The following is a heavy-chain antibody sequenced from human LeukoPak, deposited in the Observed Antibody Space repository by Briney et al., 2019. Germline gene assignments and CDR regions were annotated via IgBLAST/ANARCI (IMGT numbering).Heavy chain of an antibody. J-gene: IGHJ5*02. CDR3: ARQDIVVVPAAIEDNWFDP. Sequence: SETLSLTCAVSGYSISSGYYWGWIRQPPGKGLEWIGSICHSGSTYYNPSLKSRVTISVDTSKNQFSLKLSSVTAADTAVYYCARQDIVVVPAAIEDNWFDPWGQGTLVTVSS. V-gene: IGHV4-38-2*01. CDR2: ICHSGST. CDR1: GYSISSGYY. D-gene: IGHD2-2*01.